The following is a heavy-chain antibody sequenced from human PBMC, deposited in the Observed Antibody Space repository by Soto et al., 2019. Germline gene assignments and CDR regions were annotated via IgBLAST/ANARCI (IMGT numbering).Heavy chain of an antibody. V-gene: IGHV5-51*01. Sequence: RGESLKISCKGSGYGFTSYWIGWVRQMPGKGLEWMGIIYPGDSDTRYSPSFQGQVTISADKSISTAYLQWSSLKASDTAMYYCARRKYYYDSSGYYPHGSYYYGMDVWGQGTTVTVSS. CDR3: ARRKYYYDSSGYYPHGSYYYGMDV. CDR1: GYGFTSYW. J-gene: IGHJ6*02. D-gene: IGHD3-22*01. CDR2: IYPGDSDT.